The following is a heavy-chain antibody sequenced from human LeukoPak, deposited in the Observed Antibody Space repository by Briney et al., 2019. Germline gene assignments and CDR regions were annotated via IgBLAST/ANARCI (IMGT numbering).Heavy chain of an antibody. CDR3: ARDESHYDFWSGYYQNWFDP. V-gene: IGHV4-34*01. D-gene: IGHD3-3*01. Sequence: SETLSLTCAVYGGSFSGYYWSWIRQPPGKGLEWIGEINHSGSTNYNPSLKSRVTISVDTSKNQFSLKLSSVTAADTAVYYCARDESHYDFWSGYYQNWFDPWGQGTLVTVSS. CDR1: GGSFSGYY. J-gene: IGHJ5*02. CDR2: INHSGST.